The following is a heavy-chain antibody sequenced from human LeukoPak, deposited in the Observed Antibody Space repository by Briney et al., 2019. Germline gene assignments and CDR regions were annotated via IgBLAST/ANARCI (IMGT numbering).Heavy chain of an antibody. CDR1: GFTFSSYA. CDR3: AKELTDQYSSGWYDY. CDR2: ISYDGSNK. V-gene: IGHV3-30*04. Sequence: GGSLRLSCAASGFTFSSYAMHWVRQAPGKGLEWVAVISYDGSNKYYADSVKGRFTISRDNSKNTLYLQMNSLRAEDTAVYYCAKELTDQYSSGWYDYWGQGTLVTVSS. D-gene: IGHD6-19*01. J-gene: IGHJ4*02.